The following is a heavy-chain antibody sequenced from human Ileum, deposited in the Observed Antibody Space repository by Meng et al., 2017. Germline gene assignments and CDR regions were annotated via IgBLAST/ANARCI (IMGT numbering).Heavy chain of an antibody. CDR2: IEAGGTS. Sequence: GESLKISCAVSGITVSVNYMSWVRQAPAKGLEWVSVIEAGGTSYHADSVKGRFTISRDNSKNTLYLEMNSLRAEDTAVYYCARAHSSSWSRAFDIWGQGTMVTVSS. D-gene: IGHD6-13*01. CDR1: GITVSVNY. CDR3: ARAHSSSWSRAFDI. J-gene: IGHJ3*02. V-gene: IGHV3-66*02.